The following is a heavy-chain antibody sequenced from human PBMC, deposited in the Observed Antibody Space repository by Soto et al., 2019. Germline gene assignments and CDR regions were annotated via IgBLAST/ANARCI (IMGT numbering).Heavy chain of an antibody. CDR1: GGTFSSYA. V-gene: IGHV1-69*01. D-gene: IGHD2-15*01. CDR3: ARSQGGSSSLDIYYYYYYGMDV. J-gene: IGHJ6*02. Sequence: QVQLVQSGAEVKKPGSSVKVSCKAPGGTFSSYAISWVRQAPGQGLEWMGGIIPIFGTAKYAQKFQGRVTITADESTSTGYMELSSLRSEDTVVYYCARSQGGSSSLDIYYYYYYGMDVCGQGTTVTVSS. CDR2: IIPIFGTA.